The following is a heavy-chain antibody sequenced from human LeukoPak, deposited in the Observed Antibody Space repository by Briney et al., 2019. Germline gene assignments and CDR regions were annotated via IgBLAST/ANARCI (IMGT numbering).Heavy chain of an antibody. J-gene: IGHJ6*03. D-gene: IGHD1-1*01. Sequence: GASVKVSCKASGYTFTGYYMHWVRQAPGQGLEWMGWINPNSGGTNYAQKFQGRVTMTRDTSISTAYMELSRLRSDDTAVYYCARDQKDVVEQRERPPYYYYYMDVWGKGTTVTISS. CDR2: INPNSGGT. V-gene: IGHV1-2*02. CDR3: ARDQKDVVEQRERPPYYYYYMDV. CDR1: GYTFTGYY.